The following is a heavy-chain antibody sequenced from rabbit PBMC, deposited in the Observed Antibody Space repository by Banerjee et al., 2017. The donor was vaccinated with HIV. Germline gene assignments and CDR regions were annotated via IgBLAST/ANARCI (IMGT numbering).Heavy chain of an antibody. CDR1: GFSFSSSYW. Sequence: QEQLEESGGDLVKPEGSLTLTCTASGFSFSSSYWICWVRQAPGKGLEWIACIYGGSRGTIYYASWAKGRFTISKTSSTTVTLQMTSLTAADTATYFCARDHAGNTAYYFNLWGPGTLVTVS. J-gene: IGHJ4*01. D-gene: IGHD4-2*01. CDR3: ARDHAGNTAYYFNL. CDR2: IYGGSRGTI. V-gene: IGHV1S45*01.